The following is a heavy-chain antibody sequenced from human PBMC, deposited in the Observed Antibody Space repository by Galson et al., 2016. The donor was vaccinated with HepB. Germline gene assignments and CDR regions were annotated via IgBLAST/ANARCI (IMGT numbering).Heavy chain of an antibody. Sequence: SLRLSCAASGFTFNDYGIHWVRQTPGKGLEWMAFIWYDGSKEYYVDSLKGRFTIFRDNSENTVYLQMNSLGAEDTAVYYCAGEYYSSWYPSGLYYGLDVWGRGTTVTVSS. CDR2: IWYDGSKE. V-gene: IGHV3-33*01. J-gene: IGHJ6*02. CDR1: GFTFNDYG. D-gene: IGHD6-13*01. CDR3: AGEYYSSWYPSGLYYGLDV.